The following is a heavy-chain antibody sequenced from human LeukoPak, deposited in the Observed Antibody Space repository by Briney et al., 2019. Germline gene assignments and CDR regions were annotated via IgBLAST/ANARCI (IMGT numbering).Heavy chain of an antibody. V-gene: IGHV1-2*04. CDR2: INPNSGGT. CDR1: GYSFTTYW. CDR3: ARAGSGIAVAGPGVDAFDI. Sequence: GESLKISCKGSGYSFTTYWIAWVRQAPGQGLEWMGWINPNSGGTNYAQKFQGWVTMTRDTSISTAYMELSRLRSDDTAVYYCARAGSGIAVAGPGVDAFDIWGQGTMVTVSS. J-gene: IGHJ3*02. D-gene: IGHD6-19*01.